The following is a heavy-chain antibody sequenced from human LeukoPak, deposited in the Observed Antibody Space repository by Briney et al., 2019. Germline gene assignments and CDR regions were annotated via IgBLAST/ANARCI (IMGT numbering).Heavy chain of an antibody. V-gene: IGHV4-38-2*02. Sequence: PSETLSLTCTVSGGSINTYYWSWIRQPPGKGLEWIGSIYHSGSTYYNPSLKSRVTISVDTSKNQFSLKLSSVTAADTAVYYCARVGPSIAVAGTLDYWGQGTLVTVSS. D-gene: IGHD6-19*01. CDR1: GGSINTYY. CDR3: ARVGPSIAVAGTLDY. J-gene: IGHJ4*02. CDR2: IYHSGST.